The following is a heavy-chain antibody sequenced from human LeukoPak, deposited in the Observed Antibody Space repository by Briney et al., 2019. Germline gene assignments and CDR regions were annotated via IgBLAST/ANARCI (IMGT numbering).Heavy chain of an antibody. V-gene: IGHV4-39*07. CDR1: GGSIRSSNYY. CDR2: MDYSGST. Sequence: SETLSLTCTVSGGSIRSSNYYWGWIRQPPGKGLEWIGSMDYSGSTSYNPSLKSRVTISVDTSKNQFSLHLDSVTAADTAVYYCARAPLAAYYDISGSKGYAFDIWGQGTMVTVSS. CDR3: ARAPLAAYYDISGSKGYAFDI. J-gene: IGHJ3*02. D-gene: IGHD3-22*01.